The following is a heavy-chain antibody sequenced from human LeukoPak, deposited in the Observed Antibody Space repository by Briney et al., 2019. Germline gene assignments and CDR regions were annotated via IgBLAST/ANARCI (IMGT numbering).Heavy chain of an antibody. D-gene: IGHD3-10*01. V-gene: IGHV4-59*01. Sequence: SETLSLTCTVSGGSISSYYWSWIRQPPGKGLEWIGYIYYSGSTNYNPSLKSRVTISVDTSKNQFSLKLSSVTPADTAVYYCAREGYYGLGNDFRFDPWGQGTLVTVSS. CDR3: AREGYYGLGNDFRFDP. CDR2: IYYSGST. J-gene: IGHJ5*02. CDR1: GGSISSYY.